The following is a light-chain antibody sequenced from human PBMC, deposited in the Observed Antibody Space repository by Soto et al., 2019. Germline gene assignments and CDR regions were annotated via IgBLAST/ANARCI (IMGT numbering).Light chain of an antibody. CDR1: NSDVGGYNY. Sequence: QSALTQPPSASGSPGQSVTISCTGSNSDVGGYNYVSRYQQYPGKAPKLSIYEVSQRPSGAPDRFSGSKSGNTASLTVSGLQAEDEADYYCSSYAGSNNFVFGAGTKVTVL. CDR3: SSYAGSNNFV. V-gene: IGLV2-8*01. CDR2: EVS. J-gene: IGLJ1*01.